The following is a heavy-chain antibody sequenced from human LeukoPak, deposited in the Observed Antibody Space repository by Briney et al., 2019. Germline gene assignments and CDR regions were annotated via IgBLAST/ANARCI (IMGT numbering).Heavy chain of an antibody. V-gene: IGHV1-2*02. D-gene: IGHD2-15*01. Sequence: GASVRVSCKGSGYDFTVYYMHWVRQAPGQDLEWMGWMDPKSGDTIYAPKFQGRVSMTTDTSIATAYMELSSLTFDDSAIYYCATKGGLTPNTLAMWGHGTMVTVSS. CDR3: ATKGGLTPNTLAM. CDR2: MDPKSGDT. CDR1: GYDFTVYY. J-gene: IGHJ3*01.